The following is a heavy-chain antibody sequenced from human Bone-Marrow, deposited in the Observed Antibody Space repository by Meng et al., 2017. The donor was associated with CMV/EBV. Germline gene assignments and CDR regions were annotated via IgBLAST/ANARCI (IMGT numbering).Heavy chain of an antibody. D-gene: IGHD6-6*01. V-gene: IGHV4-34*01. CDR1: GGSFSGYY. Sequence: SETLSLTCAVYGGSFSGYYWSWIRQPPGKGLEWIGEINHSGSTNYNPSLKSRVTISKDTSKSQFSLKLRSVTAADTAVYYCATGESSSYYYDPWGQGTLVTVSS. J-gene: IGHJ5*02. CDR2: INHSGST. CDR3: ATGESSSYYYDP.